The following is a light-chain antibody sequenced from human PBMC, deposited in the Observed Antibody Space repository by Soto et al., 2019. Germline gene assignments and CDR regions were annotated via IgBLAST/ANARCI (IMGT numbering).Light chain of an antibody. J-gene: IGLJ2*01. V-gene: IGLV1-40*01. CDR1: SSSIGAGHD. CDR3: QSYDSSLSVV. CDR2: GNS. Sequence: QSVLTQPPSVSGAPGQRVTISCTGSSSSIGAGHDVHWYQQLPGTAPKLLIHGNSNRPSGVPDRFSGSKSGTSASLAITGLQAEDEADYYCQSYDSSLSVVFGGGTKLTVL.